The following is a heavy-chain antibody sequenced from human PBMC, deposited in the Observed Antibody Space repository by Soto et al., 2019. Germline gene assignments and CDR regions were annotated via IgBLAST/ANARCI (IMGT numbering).Heavy chain of an antibody. D-gene: IGHD4-17*01. CDR3: PTSPLMTTVTTFDY. Sequence: GGSLRLSCAASGFTFSSYAMSWVRQAPGKGLEWVSAISGSGGSTYYADSVKGRFTISRDDSKNTLYLQMNSLRAEDTAVYYCPTSPLMTTVTTFDYWGQGTLVTVSS. J-gene: IGHJ4*02. CDR1: GFTFSSYA. CDR2: ISGSGGST. V-gene: IGHV3-23*01.